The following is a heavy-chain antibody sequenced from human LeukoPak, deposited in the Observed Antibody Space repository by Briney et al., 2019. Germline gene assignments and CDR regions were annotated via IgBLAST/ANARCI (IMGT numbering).Heavy chain of an antibody. CDR1: GFTFSSYW. V-gene: IGHV3-7*01. J-gene: IGHJ3*02. D-gene: IGHD5-12*01. CDR2: IKQDGSEK. CDR3: ARDYHSGYGTDAFDI. Sequence: PGGSLRLSCAASGFTFSSYWMSWVRQAPGKGLEWVANIKQDGSEKYYVDSVKGRFTISRDNAKNSLYLQMNSLRAEDTAVYYCARDYHSGYGTDAFDIWGQGTMVTVSS.